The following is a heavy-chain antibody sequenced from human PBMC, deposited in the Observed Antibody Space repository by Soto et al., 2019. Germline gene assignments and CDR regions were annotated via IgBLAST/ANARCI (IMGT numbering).Heavy chain of an antibody. CDR2: ISWNSGSI. V-gene: IGHV3-9*01. D-gene: IGHD3-22*01. J-gene: IGHJ4*02. CDR3: AKGRGDSGYYSLFDY. CDR1: GFTFDDYA. Sequence: EVQLVESGGGLVQPGRSLRLSCAASGFTFDDYAMHWVRQAPGKGLEWVSGISWNSGSIGYADSVKGRFTISRDNAKNSLYLQMNSLRAEDTAVYYCAKGRGDSGYYSLFDYWGQGTLVTVSS.